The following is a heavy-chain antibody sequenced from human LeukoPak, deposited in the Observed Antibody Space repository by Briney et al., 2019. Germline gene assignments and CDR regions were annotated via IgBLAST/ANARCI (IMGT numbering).Heavy chain of an antibody. CDR2: ISGSGGNT. Sequence: GGSLRLSCAASGFTFSSYAMSWVRQAPGKGLEWVSAISGSGGNTYYADSVKGRFTISRDNSKNTLYLQMNSLRAEDTAVYYCAKTFGDSSGYYFDYWGQGTLVTVSS. D-gene: IGHD3-22*01. J-gene: IGHJ4*02. V-gene: IGHV3-23*01. CDR1: GFTFSSYA. CDR3: AKTFGDSSGYYFDY.